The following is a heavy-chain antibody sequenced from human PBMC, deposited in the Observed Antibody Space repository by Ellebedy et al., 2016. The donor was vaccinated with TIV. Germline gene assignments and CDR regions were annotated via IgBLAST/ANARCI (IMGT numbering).Heavy chain of an antibody. Sequence: GESLKISCAASGFSFRSYWITWVRQAPGKGLEWVANIYQDGSQIYYLDSVKGRFTVSRDNAKNSRYLQMNSLRAEDTAIYFCTRRGSYGDYAVQIDNRLDPWGQGTLVTVSP. V-gene: IGHV3-7*01. CDR2: IYQDGSQI. CDR3: TRRGSYGDYAVQIDNRLDP. CDR1: GFSFRSYW. J-gene: IGHJ5*02. D-gene: IGHD4-17*01.